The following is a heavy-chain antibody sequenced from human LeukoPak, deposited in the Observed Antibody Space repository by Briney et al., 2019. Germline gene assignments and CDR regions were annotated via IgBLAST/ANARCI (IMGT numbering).Heavy chain of an antibody. D-gene: IGHD3-10*01. CDR2: TYYRSKWYN. V-gene: IGHV6-1*01. CDR1: GDSVSSNSAA. CDR3: ARAVLPGGSYYYGSGSYANWFDP. Sequence: SQTLSLTCATSGDSVSSNSAAWNWIRQSPSRGLEWLGRTYYRSKWYNDYAVSVKSRITINPDTSKNQFSLQLNSVTPEDTAVYYCARAVLPGGSYYYGSGSYANWFDPWGQGTLVTVSS. J-gene: IGHJ5*02.